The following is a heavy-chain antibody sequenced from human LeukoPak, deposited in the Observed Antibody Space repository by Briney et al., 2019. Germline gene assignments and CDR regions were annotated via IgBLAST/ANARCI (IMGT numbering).Heavy chain of an antibody. J-gene: IGHJ4*02. V-gene: IGHV3-7*01. CDR3: ARGSIAAAGSDY. Sequence: GGSLRLSCAASGFTFSSYGMHWVRQAPGKGLEWVANIKQDGSEKYYVDSVKGRFTISRDNAKNSLYLQMNSLRAEDTAVYYCARGSIAAAGSDYWGQGTLVTVSS. CDR1: GFTFSSYG. D-gene: IGHD6-13*01. CDR2: IKQDGSEK.